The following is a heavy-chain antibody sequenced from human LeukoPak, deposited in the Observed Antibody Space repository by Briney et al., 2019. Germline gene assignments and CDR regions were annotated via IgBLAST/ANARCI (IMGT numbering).Heavy chain of an antibody. Sequence: SETLSLTCAVYGGSFRGYYWSWIRQPPGKGLEWIGEINHSGSTNYNPSLKSRVTISVDTSKNQFSLKLSSVAAADTAVYYCARGLGKKSNYYYMDVWGKGTTVTVSS. J-gene: IGHJ6*03. CDR3: ARGLGKKSNYYYMDV. CDR2: INHSGST. D-gene: IGHD1-26*01. V-gene: IGHV4-34*01. CDR1: GGSFRGYY.